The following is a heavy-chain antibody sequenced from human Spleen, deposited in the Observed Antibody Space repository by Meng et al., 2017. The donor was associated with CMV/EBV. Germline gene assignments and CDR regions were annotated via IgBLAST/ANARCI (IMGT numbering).Heavy chain of an antibody. CDR1: GGSIRSSSYY. D-gene: IGHD1-26*01. CDR2: VFYSGTT. CDR3: ARDHVASGSYYYYYGMDV. J-gene: IGHJ6*02. Sequence: SETLSLTCTVSGGSIRSSSYYWGWIRQPPGKGLEWIGTVFYSGTTYYNPSLKSRVTISVDTSKNQFSLKLSSVTAADTAVYYCARDHVASGSYYYYYGMDVWGQGTTVTVSS. V-gene: IGHV4-39*07.